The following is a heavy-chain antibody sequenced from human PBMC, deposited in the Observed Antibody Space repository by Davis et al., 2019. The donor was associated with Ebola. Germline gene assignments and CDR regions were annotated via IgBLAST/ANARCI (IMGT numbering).Heavy chain of an antibody. Sequence: GGSLRLSCAASGFTFSSYSMNWVRQAPGKGLEWVSSISSSSSYIYYADSVKGRFTISRDNAKNSLYLQMNILRAEDTAVYYCAREYYDFWSGYKAPLGYWGQGTLVTVSS. CDR1: GFTFSSYS. J-gene: IGHJ4*02. CDR3: AREYYDFWSGYKAPLGY. V-gene: IGHV3-21*01. CDR2: ISSSSSYI. D-gene: IGHD3-3*01.